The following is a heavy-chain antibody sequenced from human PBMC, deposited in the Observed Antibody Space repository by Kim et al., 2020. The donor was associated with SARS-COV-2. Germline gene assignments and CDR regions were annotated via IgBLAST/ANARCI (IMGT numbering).Heavy chain of an antibody. CDR1: VGTFSSYA. V-gene: IGHV1-69*06. Sequence: SVKVSCKASVGTFSSYAISWVRQAPGQGLEWMGGIIPIFGTANYAQKFQGRVTITADKSTSTAYMELSSLRSEDTAVYYCARRGYGSSGFNPNWFDPWGQGTLVTVSS. CDR3: ARRGYGSSGFNPNWFDP. D-gene: IGHD3-22*01. CDR2: IIPIFGTA. J-gene: IGHJ5*02.